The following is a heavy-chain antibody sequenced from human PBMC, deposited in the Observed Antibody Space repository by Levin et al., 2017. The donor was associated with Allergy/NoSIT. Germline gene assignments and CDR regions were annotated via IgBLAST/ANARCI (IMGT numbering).Heavy chain of an antibody. D-gene: IGHD3-16*02. CDR3: ARFVWGSYRGFDY. CDR2: IYDTGNT. CDR1: GGSISSDN. J-gene: IGHJ4*02. Sequence: GSLRLSCTVSGGSISSDNWSWIRQPPGKGLEWIGYIYDTGNTNYNPSLKSRVTLSVDTSKNQFSLKLSSVTPADTAVYYCARFVWGSYRGFDYWGQGTLVTVSS. V-gene: IGHV4-59*01.